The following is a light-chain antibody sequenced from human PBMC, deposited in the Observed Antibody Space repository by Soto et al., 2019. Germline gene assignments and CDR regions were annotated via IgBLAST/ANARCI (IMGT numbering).Light chain of an antibody. CDR2: DTS. CDR1: QSVSSS. V-gene: IGKV3-15*01. J-gene: IGKJ1*01. Sequence: EIVVTQPPATLSVSPGERVTLSCRASQSVSSSLAWYQQRPGQAPRLLIYDTSTRAAGISARFSGSGSGTEFTLTISSLQSEDFAVYYCQQYIDWPPGTFGQGTAVEIK. CDR3: QQYIDWPPGT.